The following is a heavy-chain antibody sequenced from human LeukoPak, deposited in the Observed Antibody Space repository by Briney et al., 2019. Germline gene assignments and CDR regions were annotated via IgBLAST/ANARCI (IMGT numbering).Heavy chain of an antibody. D-gene: IGHD3-9*01. CDR2: INHSGST. CDR1: GGSFSGYY. V-gene: IGHV4-34*01. Sequence: PSETLSLTCAVYGGSFSGYYWSWIRQPPGKGLEWIGEINHSGSTNYNPSLKSRVTISVDTSKNQFSLKLSSVTAADTAVYYCARGRRYFDWLLWDYFDYWGQGTLVTVSS. J-gene: IGHJ4*02. CDR3: ARGRRYFDWLLWDYFDY.